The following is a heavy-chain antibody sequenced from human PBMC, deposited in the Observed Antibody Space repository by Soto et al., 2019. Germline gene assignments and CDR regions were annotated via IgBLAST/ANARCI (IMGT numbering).Heavy chain of an antibody. V-gene: IGHV4-59*01. J-gene: IGHJ5*02. CDR1: GSDITTYY. D-gene: IGHD3-9*01. Sequence: GAGPRPPSETLSLTCTVSGSDITTYYWSWLRQSPGKGLEWIGHIYDTGSTTYNPSLKSRVTISVDTSNKQFSLRLTSVTAADTAVYYCARCPIDHNWFDPWGQGTLVTVSS. CDR3: ARCPIDHNWFDP. CDR2: IYDTGST.